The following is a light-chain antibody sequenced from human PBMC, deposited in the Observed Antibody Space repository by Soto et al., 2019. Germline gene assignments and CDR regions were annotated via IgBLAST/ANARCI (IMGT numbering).Light chain of an antibody. CDR1: QSISEW. Sequence: SHRPQSTSTLSASVGDRVTITCRASQSISEWLAWYQQKPGRAPKLLIYHASRLGTGVPSRFSGSGSGTEFTLTISSLQPDDFGTYYCHPYNNMWTFGQVTK. J-gene: IGKJ1*01. V-gene: IGKV1-5*01. CDR2: HAS. CDR3: HPYNNMWT.